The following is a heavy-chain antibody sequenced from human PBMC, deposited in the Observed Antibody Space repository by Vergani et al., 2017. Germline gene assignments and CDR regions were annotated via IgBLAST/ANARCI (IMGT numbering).Heavy chain of an antibody. CDR1: GASVNSYY. Sequence: QVKLQESGPGLGKPSETLSLTCTVSGASVNSYYWSWIRQPPGKGLEWMGYVSFRGDTLYDPSVKCRMTISLNTSSNQFSLYLTSVTAADTAVYYCARSRIYYGAGSPDYWGQGTLVTVSS. D-gene: IGHD3-10*01. J-gene: IGHJ4*02. CDR2: VSFRGDT. CDR3: ARSRIYYGAGSPDY. V-gene: IGHV4-59*02.